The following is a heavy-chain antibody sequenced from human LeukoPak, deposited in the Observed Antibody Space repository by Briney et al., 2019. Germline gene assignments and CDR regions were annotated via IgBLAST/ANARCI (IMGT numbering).Heavy chain of an antibody. CDR2: IYYSGST. CDR3: AREAGASYYMDV. CDR1: GGSISSSSYY. D-gene: IGHD1-26*01. J-gene: IGHJ6*03. V-gene: IGHV4-39*02. Sequence: SETLSLTCTVSGGSISSSSYYWGWIRQPPGKGLEWIGSIYYSGSTYYNPSLKSRVTISVDTSKNQFSLKLSSVAAADTAVYYCAREAGASYYMDVWGKGTTVTISS.